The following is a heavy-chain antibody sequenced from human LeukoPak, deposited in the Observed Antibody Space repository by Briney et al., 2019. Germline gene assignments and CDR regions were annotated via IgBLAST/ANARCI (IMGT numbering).Heavy chain of an antibody. CDR1: GGSFSSYA. J-gene: IGHJ4*02. D-gene: IGHD3-10*01. Sequence: ASVKVSCKASGGSFSSYAISWVRQATGQGLEWMGWMNPNSGNTGYAQKFQGRVTMTRNTSISTAYMELSSLRSEDTAVYYCARDSLLWFGESGFDYWGQGTLVTVSS. CDR2: MNPNSGNT. CDR3: ARDSLLWFGESGFDY. V-gene: IGHV1-8*02.